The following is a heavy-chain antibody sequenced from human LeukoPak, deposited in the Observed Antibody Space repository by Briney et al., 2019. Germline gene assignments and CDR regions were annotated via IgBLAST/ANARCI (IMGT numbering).Heavy chain of an antibody. J-gene: IGHJ4*02. D-gene: IGHD6-13*01. Sequence: PSETLSLTCTVSGGSISSSTYYWGWIRQPPGKGLEWIGSIYHSGTTYDNPSLKSRVTISLDTSKNQFSLSLTSVTAADAAVYYCSGERAGTFVDYWGQGTLVTVSS. V-gene: IGHV4-39*07. CDR1: GGSISSSTYY. CDR3: SGERAGTFVDY. CDR2: IYHSGTT.